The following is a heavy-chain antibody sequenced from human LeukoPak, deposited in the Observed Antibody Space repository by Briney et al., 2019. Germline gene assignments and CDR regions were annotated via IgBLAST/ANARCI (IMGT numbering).Heavy chain of an antibody. CDR2: IGVAGGNT. CDR1: GFTFSNSA. J-gene: IGHJ3*02. Sequence: SVKISCKTSGFTFSNSAVQWVRQARGQRLEWIGWIGVAGGNTNYAQKVQDRITITRDMPTSTAYMELSSLRSEDTAVYYCARGVTPGAFDIWGQGTMVTVSS. CDR3: ARGVTPGAFDI. V-gene: IGHV1-58*01.